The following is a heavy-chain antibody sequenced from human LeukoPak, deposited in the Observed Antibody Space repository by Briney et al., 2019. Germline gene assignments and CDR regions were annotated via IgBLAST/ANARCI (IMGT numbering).Heavy chain of an antibody. D-gene: IGHD4-11*01. CDR3: ARQRPDDYSNYSDWFDP. V-gene: IGHV4-31*03. J-gene: IGHJ5*02. CDR1: GGLIISGGYH. Sequence: TLSLTCTVSGGLIISGGYHWSWIRQLPGKGLEWIGYIYYSGSTHYNPSLKSRVTISVDTSKNQFSLKLTSVTAADTAVYSCARQRPDDYSNYSDWFDPWGQGTLVTVSS. CDR2: IYYSGST.